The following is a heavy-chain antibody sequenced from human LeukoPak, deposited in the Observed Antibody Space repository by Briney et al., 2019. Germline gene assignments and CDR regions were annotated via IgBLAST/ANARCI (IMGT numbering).Heavy chain of an antibody. CDR3: AREARTYQLLYNWFDP. CDR1: GYTFTSYY. D-gene: IGHD2-2*01. Sequence: ASVKVSCKASGYTFTSYYMHWVRQAPGQGLEWMGIINPSGGSTSYAQKFQGRVTMTRDTSTSTVYMELSSLRSEDTAVYYCAREARTYQLLYNWFDPWGQGTLVTVSS. V-gene: IGHV1-46*01. J-gene: IGHJ5*02. CDR2: INPSGGST.